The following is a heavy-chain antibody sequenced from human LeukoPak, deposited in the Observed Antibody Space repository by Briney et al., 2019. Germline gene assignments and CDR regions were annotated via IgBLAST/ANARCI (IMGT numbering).Heavy chain of an antibody. J-gene: IGHJ4*02. Sequence: GGSLRLSCAASGFTFSSYAMSWVRQAPGKGLEWVSAISGSGGSTYYADSVKGRFTISRDNSKNTLYLQMNSLRAEDTAVYYCAKRDYGDGSRYYFDYWGQGTLVTVSS. D-gene: IGHD4-17*01. CDR3: AKRDYGDGSRYYFDY. CDR1: GFTFSSYA. V-gene: IGHV3-23*01. CDR2: ISGSGGST.